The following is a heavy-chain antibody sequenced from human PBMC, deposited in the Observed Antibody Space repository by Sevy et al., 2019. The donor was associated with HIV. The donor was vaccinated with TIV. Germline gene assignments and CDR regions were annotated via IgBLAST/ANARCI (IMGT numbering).Heavy chain of an antibody. J-gene: IGHJ4*02. Sequence: GGSLRLSCAASGFTFTDYYMSWIRQAPGKGLEWLSYISSSGDTIQYAHSVKGRFTISRDNAKNSLSLQMNSLRAEDTAVYYCARESRTRFTDCWGQGTLVTVSS. D-gene: IGHD2-2*01. CDR2: ISSSGDTI. CDR1: GFTFTDYY. V-gene: IGHV3-11*01. CDR3: ARESRTRFTDC.